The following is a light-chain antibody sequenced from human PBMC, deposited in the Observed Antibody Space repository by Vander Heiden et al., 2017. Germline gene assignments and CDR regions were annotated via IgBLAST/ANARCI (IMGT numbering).Light chain of an antibody. Sequence: DIVMTQSPDSLAVSLGERATINCKSSQTITYSSKTKDCLAWYQQKPGQPPRLLFKWASARESGVPDRFTASGSGTDFTLTISSLQAEDVAVYYCQQYYSAPWTFGQGTNVEIE. CDR2: WAS. CDR3: QQYYSAPWT. J-gene: IGKJ1*01. CDR1: QTITYSSKTKDC. V-gene: IGKV4-1*01.